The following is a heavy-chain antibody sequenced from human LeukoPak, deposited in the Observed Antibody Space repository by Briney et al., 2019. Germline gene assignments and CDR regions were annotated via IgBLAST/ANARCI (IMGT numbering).Heavy chain of an antibody. V-gene: IGHV4-31*03. CDR1: GRSITSGGYY. D-gene: IGHD3-10*01. J-gene: IGHJ5*02. CDR2: IYYSGST. Sequence: PSETLSLTCTVSGRSITSGGYYWSWIRQHPGKGLEWIGYIYYSGSTYYNPSLKSRVTISVDTSKNQFSLKLSSVTATDTAVYYCARVITMVRGVSWFDAWGQGTLVTVSS. CDR3: ARVITMVRGVSWFDA.